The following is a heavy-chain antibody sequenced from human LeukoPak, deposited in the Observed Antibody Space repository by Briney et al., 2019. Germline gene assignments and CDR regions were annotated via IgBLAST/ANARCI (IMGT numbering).Heavy chain of an antibody. CDR2: ISYDGSNK. J-gene: IGHJ4*02. CDR3: ARGGITTVRGVMVY. CDR1: GFTFSSYA. D-gene: IGHD3-10*01. Sequence: GRSLRLSCAASGFTFSSYAMHWVRQAPGKGLEWVAVISYDGSNKYYADSVKGRFTISRDNSKNTLYLQMNSLRAEDTAVYYCARGGITTVRGVMVYWGQGTLVIVSS. V-gene: IGHV3-30*04.